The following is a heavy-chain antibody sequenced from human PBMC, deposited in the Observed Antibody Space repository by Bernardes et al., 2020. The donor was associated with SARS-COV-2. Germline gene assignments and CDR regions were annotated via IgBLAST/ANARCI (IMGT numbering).Heavy chain of an antibody. Sequence: SLRLSCAASGFTFSSYDMHWVRQATGKGLEWVSAIGTAGDTYYPGSVKGRFTISRENAKNSLYLQMNSLRAGDTAVYYCARAVPSGYDSYYYYYGMDVWGQGTTVTVSS. CDR1: GFTFSSYD. CDR3: ARAVPSGYDSYYYYYGMDV. V-gene: IGHV3-13*01. D-gene: IGHD5-12*01. J-gene: IGHJ6*02. CDR2: IGTAGDT.